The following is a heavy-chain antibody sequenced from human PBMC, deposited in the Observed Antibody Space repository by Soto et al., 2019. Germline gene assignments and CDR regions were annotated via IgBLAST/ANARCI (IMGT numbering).Heavy chain of an antibody. J-gene: IGHJ6*03. V-gene: IGHV4-34*01. D-gene: IGHD3-10*01. CDR2: INDTGNI. CDR1: GGSFSGYQ. CDR3: ARGLILWVGELSRRGGYYYDMDV. Sequence: QVQLQQWGAGLLKPSETLSLTCAVYGGSFSGYQWTWIRQTPGKGLEWIGEINDTGNINYNPSLKSRATIFIDTPKKQISLKLTSVTAADTAVYYCARGLILWVGELSRRGGYYYDMDVWGKGTTVTVSS.